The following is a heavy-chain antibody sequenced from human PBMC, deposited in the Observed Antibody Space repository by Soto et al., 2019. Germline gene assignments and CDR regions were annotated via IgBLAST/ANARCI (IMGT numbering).Heavy chain of an antibody. Sequence: ASETLSLTCTVSGGSLKSGGYYWSWIRQHPGRGLEWIGYIYYTGRTYYNPSLESRVTFSVDTSKNQFSLKLSSVTAADTAVYYGARDLKGITNWFDPWGQGTLVTVSS. CDR2: IYYTGRT. CDR3: ARDLKGITNWFDP. CDR1: GGSLKSGGYY. V-gene: IGHV4-31*02. D-gene: IGHD3-16*01. J-gene: IGHJ5*02.